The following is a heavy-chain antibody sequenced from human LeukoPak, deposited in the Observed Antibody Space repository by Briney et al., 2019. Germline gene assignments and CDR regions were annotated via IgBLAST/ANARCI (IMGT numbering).Heavy chain of an antibody. D-gene: IGHD3-10*01. V-gene: IGHV3-23*01. CDR2: ISSSGGST. Sequence: PGGSLRLSCVASGFTFSSYSMNWVRQAPGKGLKWVSTISSSGGSTFYADSVKGRFTISRDNSRNTLYLQINSLRAADTAVYYCAKDRSGFGANDYWGQGTLVTVSS. CDR3: AKDRSGFGANDY. J-gene: IGHJ4*02. CDR1: GFTFSSYS.